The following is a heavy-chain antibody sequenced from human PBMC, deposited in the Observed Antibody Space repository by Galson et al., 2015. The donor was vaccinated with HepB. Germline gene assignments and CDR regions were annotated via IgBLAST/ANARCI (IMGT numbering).Heavy chain of an antibody. V-gene: IGHV1-46*01. CDR1: GYTFTSYY. CDR2: INPSGGST. D-gene: IGHD3-3*01. CDR3: ARGAAIFGVVIINYFDY. J-gene: IGHJ4*02. Sequence: SVKVSCKASGYTFTSYYMHWVRQAPGQGLEWKGIINPSGGSTSYAQKFQGRVTMTRDTSTSTVYMELSSLRSEDTAVYYCARGAAIFGVVIINYFDYWGQGTLVTVSS.